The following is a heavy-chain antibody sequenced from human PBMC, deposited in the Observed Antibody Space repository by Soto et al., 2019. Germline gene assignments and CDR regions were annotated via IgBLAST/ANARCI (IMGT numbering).Heavy chain of an antibody. CDR3: ARTSIAARVCWFDP. J-gene: IGHJ5*02. D-gene: IGHD6-6*01. CDR1: GGSISSGGYY. V-gene: IGHV4-31*03. CDR2: IYYSGST. Sequence: TLSLTCTVSGGSISSGGYYWSWIRQHPGKGLEWIGYIYYSGSTYYNPSLKSRVTISVDTSKNQFSLKLSSVTAADTAVYYCARTSIAARVCWFDPWGQGTLVTVSS.